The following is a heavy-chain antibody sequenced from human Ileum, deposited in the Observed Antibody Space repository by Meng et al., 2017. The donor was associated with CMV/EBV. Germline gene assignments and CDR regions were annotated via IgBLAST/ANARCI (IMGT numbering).Heavy chain of an antibody. Sequence: LQWQGPGPGLVKPSQTLSLSCSVSGFLISSSSDDWGWIRQSPGKGLEWIGSIYYRGSTYYNPSLKSRVTISVDTSNNQFSLNLESVTAADTATYYCARDRNWGSWFDPWGQGTLVTVSS. CDR2: IYYRGST. CDR3: ARDRNWGSWFDP. CDR1: GFLISSSSDD. V-gene: IGHV4-39*07. D-gene: IGHD7-27*01. J-gene: IGHJ5*02.